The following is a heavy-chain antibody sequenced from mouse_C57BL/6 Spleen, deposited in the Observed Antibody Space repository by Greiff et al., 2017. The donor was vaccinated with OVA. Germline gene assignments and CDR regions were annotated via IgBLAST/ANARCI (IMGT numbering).Heavy chain of an antibody. CDR1: GYTFTSYW. V-gene: IGHV1-50*01. CDR3: ARRGAYYGNYLSAMDY. Sequence: VQLQQPGAELVKPGASVKLSCKASGYTFTSYWMQWVKQRPGQGLEWIGEIDPSDSYTNYNQKFKGKATLTVDTSSSTAYMQLSSLTSEDSAVYYCARRGAYYGNYLSAMDYWGQGTSVTVSS. D-gene: IGHD2-10*01. J-gene: IGHJ4*01. CDR2: IDPSDSYT.